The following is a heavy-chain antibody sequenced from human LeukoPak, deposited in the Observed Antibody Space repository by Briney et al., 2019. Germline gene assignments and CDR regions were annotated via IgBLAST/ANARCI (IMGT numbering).Heavy chain of an antibody. CDR3: ARILAYYDFWSGYLDY. Sequence: PGGSLRLSCAASGLTFSSYSMNWVRQAPGKGLEWVSSISSSSSYIYYADSVKGRFTISRDNAKNSLYLQMNSLRAEDTAVYYCARILAYYDFWSGYLDYWGQGTLVTVSS. CDR2: ISSSSSYI. CDR1: GLTFSSYS. J-gene: IGHJ4*02. V-gene: IGHV3-21*01. D-gene: IGHD3-3*01.